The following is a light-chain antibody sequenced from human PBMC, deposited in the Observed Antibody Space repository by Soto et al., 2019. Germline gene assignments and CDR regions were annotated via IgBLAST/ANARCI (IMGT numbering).Light chain of an antibody. CDR2: EDN. CDR3: QSYDNNNHWV. CDR1: SGSIANNY. Sequence: NFMLTQPHSESESPGKTVTMSCTRSSGSIANNYVQWYQQRPGSSPTTVIYEDNQRPSGVPDRFSGSIDSSSHSASLTISGLKTEDEADYYCQSYDNNNHWVFGGGTKLTVL. V-gene: IGLV6-57*01. J-gene: IGLJ3*02.